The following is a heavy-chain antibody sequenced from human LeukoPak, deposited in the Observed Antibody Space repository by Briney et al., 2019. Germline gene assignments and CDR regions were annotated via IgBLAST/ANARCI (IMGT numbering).Heavy chain of an antibody. CDR1: GGSISSGRYW. J-gene: IGHJ6*03. Sequence: PSETLSLTCTVSGGSISSGRYWWSWIRQPAGKGLEWIGRMYTSGSTNYNPSLKSRVTISVDTSKNQFSLKLSSVTAADTAAYYCARDMPHYYDSSEDYFYYYYMDVWGKGTTVTVSS. CDR2: MYTSGST. CDR3: ARDMPHYYDSSEDYFYYYYMDV. V-gene: IGHV4-61*02. D-gene: IGHD3-22*01.